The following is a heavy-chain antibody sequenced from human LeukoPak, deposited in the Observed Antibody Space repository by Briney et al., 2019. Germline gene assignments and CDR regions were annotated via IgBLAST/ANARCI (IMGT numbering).Heavy chain of an antibody. CDR3: ARVCSSTSCCNDAFDI. CDR2: MNPNSGNT. D-gene: IGHD2-2*01. CDR1: GYTFTSYD. Sequence: GASVKVSCKASGYTFTSYDINWVRQATGQGLEWMGWMNPNSGNTGYAQKFQGRVTITRNTSISTAYMELSSLRSEDTAVYYCARVCSSTSCCNDAFDIWGQGTMVTVSS. J-gene: IGHJ3*02. V-gene: IGHV1-8*03.